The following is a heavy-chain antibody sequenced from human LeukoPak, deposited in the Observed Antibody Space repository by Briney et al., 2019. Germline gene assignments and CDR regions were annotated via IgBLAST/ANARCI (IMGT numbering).Heavy chain of an antibody. Sequence: ASVKVSCKASGYTFTNFGISWVRQAPGQGLEWMGWISAYNGNPTYAQKLQGRVTMTTDTSTTTAYMELRSLTSDDTAVYFCARAGQGYYYDTSAYYYDYWGQGTLVTVSS. J-gene: IGHJ4*02. V-gene: IGHV1-18*01. CDR2: ISAYNGNP. D-gene: IGHD3-22*01. CDR1: GYTFTNFG. CDR3: ARAGQGYYYDTSAYYYDY.